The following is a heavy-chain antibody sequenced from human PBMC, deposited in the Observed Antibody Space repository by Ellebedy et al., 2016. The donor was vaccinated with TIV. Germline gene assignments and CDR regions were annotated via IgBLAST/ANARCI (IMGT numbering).Heavy chain of an antibody. D-gene: IGHD6-19*01. Sequence: ASVKVSCKASGYTFTSYAMHWVRQAPGQRLEWMGWINAGNGNTKYSQKFQGRVTITRDTSASTAYMELRSLRSDDTAVYYCARDLSIAVAGTEYFQHWGQGTLVTVSS. V-gene: IGHV1-3*01. CDR2: INAGNGNT. CDR1: GYTFTSYA. CDR3: ARDLSIAVAGTEYFQH. J-gene: IGHJ1*01.